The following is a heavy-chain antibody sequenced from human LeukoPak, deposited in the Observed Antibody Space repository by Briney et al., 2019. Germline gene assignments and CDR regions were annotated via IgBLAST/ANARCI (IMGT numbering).Heavy chain of an antibody. D-gene: IGHD1-26*01. CDR2: VSGDGTVT. CDR3: AKDLVGASRFHDY. CDR1: GFTFSSYA. V-gene: IGHV3-23*01. J-gene: IGHJ4*02. Sequence: PGGSLRLSCAASGFTFSSYAMTWVRQAPGKGLEWVSVVSGDGTVTYYADSVKGRFTISRDNSKNTLYLQMNGLRAEDTAVYYCAKDLVGASRFHDYWGQGALVTVSS.